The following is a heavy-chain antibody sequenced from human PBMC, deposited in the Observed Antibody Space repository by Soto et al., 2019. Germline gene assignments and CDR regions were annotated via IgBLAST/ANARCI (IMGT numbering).Heavy chain of an antibody. CDR3: ARTELDYYDGIPTSRFQH. J-gene: IGHJ1*01. D-gene: IGHD3-22*01. CDR2: ISGSGGST. V-gene: IGHV3-23*01. Sequence: GGSLRLSCAASGFTFSSYAMSWVRQAPGKGLEWVSAISGSGGSTYYADSVKGRFTISRDKSTSTAYMELSSLRSEDTAVYYCARTELDYYDGIPTSRFQHWGQGTLVTVSS. CDR1: GFTFSSYA.